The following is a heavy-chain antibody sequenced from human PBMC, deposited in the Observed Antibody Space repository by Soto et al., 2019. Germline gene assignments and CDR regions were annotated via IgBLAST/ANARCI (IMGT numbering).Heavy chain of an antibody. CDR3: ARGVRAPLYYYMDV. D-gene: IGHD3-10*01. CDR2: IIPILGIA. Sequence: QVQLVQSGAEVKKPGSSVKVSCKASGGTFSSYTISWVRQAPGQGLEWMGRIIPILGIANYAQKFQGRVTNTADKSTSTAYMELSSLRSEDTAVYYCARGVRAPLYYYMDVWGKGTTVTVSS. V-gene: IGHV1-69*02. J-gene: IGHJ6*03. CDR1: GGTFSSYT.